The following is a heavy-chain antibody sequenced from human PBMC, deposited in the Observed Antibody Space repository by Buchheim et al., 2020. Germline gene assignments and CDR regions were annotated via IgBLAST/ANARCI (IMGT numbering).Heavy chain of an antibody. J-gene: IGHJ4*02. D-gene: IGHD1-1*01. V-gene: IGHV3-23*01. Sequence: EVQLLESGGGLVQPGGSLRLSCAASGFTFSTYAMNWVRQAPGTGLEWVSSISTSGGSTYYAESVKGRFTISREHSRETLYLQMNSLRAEDTAVYYCAKTGGTLAASSWGQGTL. CDR2: ISTSGGST. CDR1: GFTFSTYA. CDR3: AKTGGTLAASS.